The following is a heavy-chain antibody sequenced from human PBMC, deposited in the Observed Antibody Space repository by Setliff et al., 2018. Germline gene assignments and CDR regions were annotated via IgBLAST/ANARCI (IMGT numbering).Heavy chain of an antibody. V-gene: IGHV1-24*01. CDR2: FDPEDGET. Sequence: ASVKVSCKVSGYTLTELSRHWVRQAPGKGLEWMGGFDPEDGETIYAQKFQGRVTMTEDPSTDTAYMELSSLRSEDTAVYYCARAQSWSGGPYYFDNWGQGTLVTVS. CDR3: ARAQSWSGGPYYFDN. D-gene: IGHD3-3*01. CDR1: GYTLTELS. J-gene: IGHJ4*02.